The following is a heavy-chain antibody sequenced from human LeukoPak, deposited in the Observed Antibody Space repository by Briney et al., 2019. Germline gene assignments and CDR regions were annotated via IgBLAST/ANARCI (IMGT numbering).Heavy chain of an antibody. CDR3: ARTPNRFYDF. D-gene: IGHD1-14*01. V-gene: IGHV3-23*01. CDR2: ITMSGDST. Sequence: GGSLRLSCAASGFTFSSYAFNWVRQAPGKGLEWVSGITMSGDSTYYADSVEGRFTISRDNSKNTLYLQMTSLRAEDTALYYCARTPNRFYDFWGQGTLVTVSS. CDR1: GFTFSSYA. J-gene: IGHJ4*02.